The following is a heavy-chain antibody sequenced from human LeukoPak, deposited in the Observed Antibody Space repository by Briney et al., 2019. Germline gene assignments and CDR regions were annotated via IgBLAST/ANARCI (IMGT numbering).Heavy chain of an antibody. J-gene: IGHJ4*02. Sequence: ASVKVSCKASAYTFTSYDINWVRQATGQGLEWMGWMNPDSGNTGYAQRFQGRVTMTRNTSINTAYMELSSLRYDDTAVYYCARGRRQQLRRATITYYFDYWGQGTLVTVSS. V-gene: IGHV1-8*01. CDR1: AYTFTSYD. CDR2: MNPDSGNT. D-gene: IGHD6-13*01. CDR3: ARGRRQQLRRATITYYFDY.